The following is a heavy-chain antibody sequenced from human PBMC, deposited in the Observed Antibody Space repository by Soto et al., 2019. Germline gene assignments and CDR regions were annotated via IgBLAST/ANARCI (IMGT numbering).Heavy chain of an antibody. J-gene: IGHJ4*02. D-gene: IGHD6-6*01. CDR2: ISSSSSYI. V-gene: IGHV3-21*01. CDR1: GFTFSSYS. CDR3: ARDQGNSYDY. Sequence: PVGSLRLSCAASGFTFSSYSLNWVRQAPGKGLEWVSSISSSSSYIYYEDSVRGRFTISRDNAKKSLYLQMNSLRADDTAVYYCARDQGNSYDYWGQGTLVTVSS.